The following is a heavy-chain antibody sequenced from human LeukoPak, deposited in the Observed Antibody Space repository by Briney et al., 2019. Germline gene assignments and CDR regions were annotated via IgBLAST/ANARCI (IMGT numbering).Heavy chain of an antibody. D-gene: IGHD2-15*01. V-gene: IGHV3-7*01. CDR3: ARRYCSGGSCYSVDY. Sequence: PGWSLRLSCVASGFTFSSYWMSWVRQAPGKGLEWVANINKDGSEKYYLDSVKGRFTISRDNAMDSLYLQMNSLRAEDTAVYYCARRYCSGGSCYSVDYWGQGTLVTVSS. J-gene: IGHJ4*02. CDR2: INKDGSEK. CDR1: GFTFSSYW.